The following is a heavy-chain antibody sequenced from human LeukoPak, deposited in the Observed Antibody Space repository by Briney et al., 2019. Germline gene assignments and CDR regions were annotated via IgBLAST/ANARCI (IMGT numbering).Heavy chain of an antibody. CDR1: GYTFTGYY. D-gene: IGHD3-22*01. V-gene: IGHV1-2*06. CDR2: INPNSGGT. CDR3: ESVSDYDSSGYRADY. J-gene: IGHJ4*02. Sequence: APVKVSCKASGYTFTGYYMHWVRQAPGQGLEWMGRINPNSGGTNYAQKFQGRVTMTRDTSISTAYMELSRLRSDDTAVYYCESVSDYDSSGYRADYWGQGTLVTVSS.